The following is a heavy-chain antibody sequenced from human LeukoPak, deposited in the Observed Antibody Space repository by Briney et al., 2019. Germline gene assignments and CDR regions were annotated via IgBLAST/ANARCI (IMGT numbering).Heavy chain of an antibody. D-gene: IGHD4-17*01. Sequence: GGSLRLSCAASGFTVSSNYMSWVRQAPGKGLEWVSVIYSGGSTYYADSVKGRFTISRDNSKNTLYLQMNSLRAEDTAVYYCASRRMGGDYEIHFDYWGQGTLVTVSS. J-gene: IGHJ4*02. CDR3: ASRRMGGDYEIHFDY. CDR1: GFTVSSNY. CDR2: IYSGGST. V-gene: IGHV3-66*01.